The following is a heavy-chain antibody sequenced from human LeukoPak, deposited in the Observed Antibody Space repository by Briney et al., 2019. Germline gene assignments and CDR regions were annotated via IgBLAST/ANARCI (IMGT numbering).Heavy chain of an antibody. CDR1: GVSISSGNW. Sequence: SETLSLTCVVYGVSISSGNWWTWVRQSPGRGLEWIGETHRSGDTKYNPSLNGRATISMDNSKNEVSLNLISVTAADTAVYYCARGVPMDVWGQGTTVTVSS. CDR3: ARGVPMDV. V-gene: IGHV4/OR15-8*02. CDR2: THRSGDT. J-gene: IGHJ6*02.